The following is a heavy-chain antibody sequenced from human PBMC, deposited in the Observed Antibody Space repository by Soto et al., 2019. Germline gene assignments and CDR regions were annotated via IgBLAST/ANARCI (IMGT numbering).Heavy chain of an antibody. V-gene: IGHV4-59*08. J-gene: IGHJ5*02. D-gene: IGHD3-3*01. CDR2: IYYSGST. CDR3: ASSYYDFWSTFAP. CDR1: GGSISSYY. Sequence: SETLSLTCTVSGGSISSYYWSWIRQPPGKGLEWIGYIYYSGSTNYNPSLKSRVTISVDTSKNQFSLKLSSVTAADTAVYYCASSYYDFWSTFAPWGQGTLVTVSS.